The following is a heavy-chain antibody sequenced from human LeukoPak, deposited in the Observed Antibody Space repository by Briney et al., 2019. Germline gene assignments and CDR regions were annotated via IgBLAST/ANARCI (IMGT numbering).Heavy chain of an antibody. J-gene: IGHJ4*02. CDR3: ARELVVAGSDY. CDR2: IWYDGSNK. V-gene: IGHV3-33*01. CDR1: GFTFSSYG. D-gene: IGHD2-15*01. Sequence: GRSLRLSCAASGFTFSSYGMHWVRQAPGKGLEWVAVIWYDGSNKYYADSVKGRFTISRDNSKNTLYLQMNSLRAEDTAVYYCARELVVAGSDYWGQGTLVTVSS.